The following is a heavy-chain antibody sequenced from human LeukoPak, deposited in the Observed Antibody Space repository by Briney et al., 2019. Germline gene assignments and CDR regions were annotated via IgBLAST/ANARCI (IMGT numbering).Heavy chain of an antibody. CDR1: GGSISSYY. J-gene: IGHJ4*02. V-gene: IGHV4-4*07. D-gene: IGHD1-26*01. Sequence: SETLSLTCTVSGGSISSYYWSWIRQPAGKGLEWIGRIYTSGSTNYNPSLKSRVTMSVDTSKNQFSLKLSSVTAADTAVYYCAREVAVVGATWVDYWGQGTLVTVSS. CDR3: AREVAVVGATWVDY. CDR2: IYTSGST.